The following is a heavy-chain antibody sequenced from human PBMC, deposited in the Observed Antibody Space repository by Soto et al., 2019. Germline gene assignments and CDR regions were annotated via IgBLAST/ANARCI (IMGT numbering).Heavy chain of an antibody. V-gene: IGHV4-30-4*01. D-gene: IGHD2-21*01. Sequence: PSETLSLTCTVSGGSISSGDYYWSWIRQPPGKGLEWIGYIYYSGNTYYSPSLKSRVTISVDTSKNQFSLKLSSVTAADTAVYYCARGNVVAIDYWGQGTLVTVS. CDR3: ARGNVVAIDY. CDR1: GGSISSGDYY. CDR2: IYYSGNT. J-gene: IGHJ4*02.